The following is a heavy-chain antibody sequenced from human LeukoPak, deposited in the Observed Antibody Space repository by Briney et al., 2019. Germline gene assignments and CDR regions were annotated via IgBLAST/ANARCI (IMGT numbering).Heavy chain of an antibody. D-gene: IGHD3/OR15-3a*01. Sequence: PSETLSLTCTVSGGSISSYYWSWIRQPPGKGLEWIGYIYYSGSTNYNPSLKSRVTISVDTSKNQFSLKLSSVTAADTAVYYCARGGHYGLVNDFRFDPWGQGTLVTVSS. CDR3: ARGGHYGLVNDFRFDP. CDR1: GGSISSYY. V-gene: IGHV4-59*01. CDR2: IYYSGST. J-gene: IGHJ5*02.